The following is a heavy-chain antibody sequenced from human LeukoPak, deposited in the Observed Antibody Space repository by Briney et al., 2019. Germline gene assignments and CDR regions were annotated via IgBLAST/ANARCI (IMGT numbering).Heavy chain of an antibody. CDR1: GFTFSSYD. V-gene: IGHV3-30*02. Sequence: GGSLRLSCAASGFTFSSYDMHWVRQAPGKGLERVAFIRYDGSNKYNVDSVKGRFTISRDNSKNTLYLQMNGLRAEDTAVYYCAKSTSSWFTFDYWGQGTLVTVSS. J-gene: IGHJ4*02. D-gene: IGHD6-13*01. CDR3: AKSTSSWFTFDY. CDR2: IRYDGSNK.